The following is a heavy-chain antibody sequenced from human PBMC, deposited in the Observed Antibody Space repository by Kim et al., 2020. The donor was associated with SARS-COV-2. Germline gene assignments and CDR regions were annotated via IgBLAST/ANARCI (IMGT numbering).Heavy chain of an antibody. D-gene: IGHD3-22*01. CDR2: IIPIFGTA. CDR1: GGTFSSYA. CDR3: ARVYYYDSSGRYFDY. V-gene: IGHV1-69*13. J-gene: IGHJ4*01. Sequence: SVKVSCKASGGTFSSYAFIWVRQAPGQGLEWMGGIIPIFGTANYAQKFQGRVTITADESTSTAYMELSSLRSEDTAVYYCARVYYYDSSGRYFDYWGHGTLVTVSS.